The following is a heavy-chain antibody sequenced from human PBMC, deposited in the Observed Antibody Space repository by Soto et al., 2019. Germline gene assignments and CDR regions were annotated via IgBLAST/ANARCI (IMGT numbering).Heavy chain of an antibody. D-gene: IGHD3-22*01. CDR2: IYYSGST. Sequence: QVQLQESGPGLVKPSQTLSLTCTVSGGSISSGGYYWSWIRQHPGKGLVWIGYIYYSGSTYYSPCPQGRVTISVDTAKDQLSRKLSSVTAADTAVYYCARGYYDSIGTPGLGYWGQGTLVSVSS. V-gene: IGHV4-31*03. CDR1: GGSISSGGYY. J-gene: IGHJ4*02. CDR3: ARGYYDSIGTPGLGY.